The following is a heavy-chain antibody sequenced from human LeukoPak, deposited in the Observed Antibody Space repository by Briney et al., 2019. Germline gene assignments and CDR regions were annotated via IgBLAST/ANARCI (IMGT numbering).Heavy chain of an antibody. V-gene: IGHV1-69*01. CDR1: GGTFSSYA. CDR3: ARTRYRSSTSCFPPYYYYYGMGV. J-gene: IGHJ6*04. D-gene: IGHD2-2*01. Sequence: GASVKVSCKASGGTFSSYAISWVRQAPGQGLEWMGGIIPIFGTANYAQKFQGRVTITADESTSTAYMELSSLRSEDTAVYYCARTRYRSSTSCFPPYYYYYGMGVWGKGTTVTVSS. CDR2: IIPIFGTA.